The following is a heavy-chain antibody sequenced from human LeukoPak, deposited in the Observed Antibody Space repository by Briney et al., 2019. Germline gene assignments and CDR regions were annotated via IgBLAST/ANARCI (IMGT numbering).Heavy chain of an antibody. V-gene: IGHV4-59*08. CDR1: GGSISSYY. CDR2: IYYSGST. CDR3: ARAFSWYGSSDY. J-gene: IGHJ4*02. D-gene: IGHD6-13*01. Sequence: SETLSLTCTVSGGSISSYYWSWIRQPPGKGLEWIGYIYYSGSTNYNPSLKSRVTISVDTSKNQFSLKLSSVTAADTAVYYCARAFSWYGSSDYWGQGNLVTVSP.